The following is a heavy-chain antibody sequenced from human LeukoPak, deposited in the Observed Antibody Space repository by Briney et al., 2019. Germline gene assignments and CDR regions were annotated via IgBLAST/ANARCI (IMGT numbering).Heavy chain of an antibody. Sequence: GGSLRLSCAASGFTFSSYNMNWVRQAPGKGLEWVSSISSSSSYIYYADSVKGRFTISRDNAKNSLHLQMNSLRAEDTAVYYCARDSGIAAALDYWGRGTLVTVSS. J-gene: IGHJ4*02. CDR3: ARDSGIAAALDY. CDR2: ISSSSSYI. D-gene: IGHD6-13*01. CDR1: GFTFSSYN. V-gene: IGHV3-21*01.